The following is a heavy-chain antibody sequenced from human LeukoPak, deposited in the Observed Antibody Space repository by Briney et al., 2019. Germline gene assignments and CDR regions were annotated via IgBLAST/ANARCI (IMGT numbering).Heavy chain of an antibody. J-gene: IGHJ1*01. CDR2: INPNTDDT. V-gene: IGHV1-2*02. D-gene: IGHD1-26*01. CDR3: ARGEGMVGNTGLSD. CDR1: GYNFDGYY. Sequence: ASVKVSSAASGYNFDGYYIRWVRQAPGQGLEWMAWINPNTDDTHFAQKFQDRVTLSRDNSISTGYLELRSLRYDDTAVYYCARGEGMVGNTGLSDWGQGTPVSVSS.